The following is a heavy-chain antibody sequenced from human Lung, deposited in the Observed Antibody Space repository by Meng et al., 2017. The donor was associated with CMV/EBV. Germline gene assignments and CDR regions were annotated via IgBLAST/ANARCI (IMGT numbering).Heavy chain of an antibody. D-gene: IGHD4-17*01. CDR2: ISWNSGSI. CDR1: GFSFKDYG. CDR3: AKEDGGAYGLDV. J-gene: IGHJ6*02. V-gene: IGHV3-9*01. Sequence: GGSLGLXCAASGFSFKDYGMNWVRQAPGKGLEWVAGISWNSGSIGYADSVKGRFTISRDNAKNSLYLQMNSLRPEDTALYYCAKEDGGAYGLDVWGQGTTVTVSS.